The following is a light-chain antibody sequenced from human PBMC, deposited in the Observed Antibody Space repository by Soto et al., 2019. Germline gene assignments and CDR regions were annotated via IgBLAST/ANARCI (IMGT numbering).Light chain of an antibody. Sequence: QSALTQPASVSGSPGQSITISCTGTSSDVGGYKYVSWYQQYPGKAPKLMMYEVSNRPSGVSNRFSGSKSGNTASLTISGLQAEDEADYYCSSYTTSSPGVFGTGTKVTVL. CDR1: SSDVGGYKY. J-gene: IGLJ1*01. CDR3: SSYTTSSPGV. V-gene: IGLV2-14*01. CDR2: EVS.